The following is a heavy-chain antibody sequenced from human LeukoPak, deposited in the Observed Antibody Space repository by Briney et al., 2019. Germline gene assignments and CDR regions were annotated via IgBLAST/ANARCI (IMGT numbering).Heavy chain of an antibody. Sequence: GGSLRLSCAASGFTFSSYAMSWVRQAPGKGLEWVSAISGSGGSTYYADSVKGRFTISRDNSKNTLYLQMNSLRAEDTAVYYCASVSSSGGFEDYWGQGTLVTVSS. V-gene: IGHV3-23*01. D-gene: IGHD6-6*01. CDR1: GFTFSSYA. CDR2: ISGSGGST. J-gene: IGHJ4*02. CDR3: ASVSSSGGFEDY.